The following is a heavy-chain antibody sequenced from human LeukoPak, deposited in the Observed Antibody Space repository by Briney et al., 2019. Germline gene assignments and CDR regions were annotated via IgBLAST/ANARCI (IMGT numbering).Heavy chain of an antibody. V-gene: IGHV3-23*01. D-gene: IGHD4-17*01. CDR2: ISGSGGST. CDR3: AKDPDGDYDRTEDY. Sequence: QPGGSLRLSCAASGFTFSSYAMSWVRQAPGKGLEWVSAISGSGGSTYYADSVKGRFTISRDNSKNTLYLQMNSLRAEDTAVYYCAKDPDGDYDRTEDYWGQGTLVTVSS. CDR1: GFTFSSYA. J-gene: IGHJ4*02.